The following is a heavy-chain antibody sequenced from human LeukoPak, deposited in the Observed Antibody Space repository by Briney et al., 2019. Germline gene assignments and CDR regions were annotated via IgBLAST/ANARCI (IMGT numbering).Heavy chain of an antibody. Sequence: SETLSLTCAVYGGSFSGYYWSWIRQPPGKGLEWIGEINHSGGTNYNPSLKSRVTISVDTSKNQFSLKLSSVTAADTAVYYCARSIRYCSGGSCYFYWGQGTLVTVSS. CDR1: GGSFSGYY. CDR3: ARSIRYCSGGSCYFY. D-gene: IGHD2-15*01. CDR2: INHSGGT. J-gene: IGHJ4*02. V-gene: IGHV4-34*01.